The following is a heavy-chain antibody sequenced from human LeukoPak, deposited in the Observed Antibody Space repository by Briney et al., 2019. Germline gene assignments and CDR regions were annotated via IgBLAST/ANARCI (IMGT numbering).Heavy chain of an antibody. J-gene: IGHJ4*02. CDR1: GGSFSGYY. D-gene: IGHD6-6*01. Sequence: SETLSLTCAVYGGSFSGYYWSWIRQPPGKGLEWIGENNHSGSTNYNPSLKSRVTTSVDTSKNQFSLKLSSVTAADTGVYYCARGGSSSSPDYWGQGTLVTVSS. CDR2: NNHSGST. CDR3: ARGGSSSSPDY. V-gene: IGHV4-34*01.